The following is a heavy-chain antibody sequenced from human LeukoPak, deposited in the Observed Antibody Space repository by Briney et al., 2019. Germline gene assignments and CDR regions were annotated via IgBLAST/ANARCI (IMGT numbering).Heavy chain of an antibody. Sequence: GGSLRLSCAASGFTFRSYAMHWVRQAPGKGLEWVAFIRYDGSNKYYADSVKGRFTISRDNSKNTLYLQMNSLRAEDTAVYYCAKEVVVAATSWGQGTLVTVSS. J-gene: IGHJ5*02. V-gene: IGHV3-30*02. CDR3: AKEVVVAATS. CDR1: GFTFRSYA. CDR2: IRYDGSNK. D-gene: IGHD2-15*01.